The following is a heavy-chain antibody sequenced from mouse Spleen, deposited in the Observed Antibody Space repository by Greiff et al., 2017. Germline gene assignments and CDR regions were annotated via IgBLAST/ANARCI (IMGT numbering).Heavy chain of an antibody. CDR3: ARREITTVVADY. D-gene: IGHD1-1*01. CDR2: ISSGSS. V-gene: IGHV5-17*01. Sequence: EVQLVESGGGLVKPGGSLKLSCAASGFTFSDYGMHWVRQAPEKGLEWVAYISSGSSTISRDNAKNTLFLQMTSLRSEDTAMYYCARREITTVVADYWGQGTTLTVSS. CDR1: GFTFSDYG. J-gene: IGHJ2*01.